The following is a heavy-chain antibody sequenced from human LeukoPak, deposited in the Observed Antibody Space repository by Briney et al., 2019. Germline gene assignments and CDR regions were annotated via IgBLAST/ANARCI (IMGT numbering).Heavy chain of an antibody. CDR2: INHSGST. Sequence: SETLSLTCAVSGGSLSGYYWTWIRQPPGRGLEWIGEINHSGSTNYNPSLKSRVTMSVDTSKNQFSLKLSSVTAADTAVYYCARGAYYYGSGRDYFDYWGQGTLVTVSS. CDR1: GGSLSGYY. J-gene: IGHJ4*02. D-gene: IGHD3-10*01. V-gene: IGHV4-34*01. CDR3: ARGAYYYGSGRDYFDY.